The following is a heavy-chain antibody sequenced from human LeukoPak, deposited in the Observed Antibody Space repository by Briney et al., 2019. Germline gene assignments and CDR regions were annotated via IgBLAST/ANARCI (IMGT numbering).Heavy chain of an antibody. D-gene: IGHD6-19*01. CDR1: GGSFSGYY. Sequence: SETLPLTCAVYGGSFSGYYWSWIRQPPGKGLEWIGEINHSGSTNYNPSLKSRVTISVDTSKNQFSLKLSSVAAADTAVYYCARGCFSSGWYRRDYFDYWGQGTLVTVSS. V-gene: IGHV4-34*01. J-gene: IGHJ4*02. CDR3: ARGCFSSGWYRRDYFDY. CDR2: INHSGST.